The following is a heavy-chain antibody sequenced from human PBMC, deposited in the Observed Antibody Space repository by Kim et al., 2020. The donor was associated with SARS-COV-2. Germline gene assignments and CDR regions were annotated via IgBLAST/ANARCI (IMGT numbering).Heavy chain of an antibody. J-gene: IGHJ5*02. Sequence: ASVKVSCKASGYTFTGYYMHWVRQAPGQGLEWMGWINPNSGGTNYAQKCQGRVTMTRDTSISTAYMELSRLRSDDTAVYYCARGPAAAGTVDPWGQGTLVTVSS. CDR2: INPNSGGT. CDR3: ARGPAAAGTVDP. D-gene: IGHD6-13*01. CDR1: GYTFTGYY. V-gene: IGHV1-2*02.